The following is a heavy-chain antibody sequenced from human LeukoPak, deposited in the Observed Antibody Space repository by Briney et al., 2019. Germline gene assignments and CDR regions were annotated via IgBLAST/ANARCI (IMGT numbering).Heavy chain of an antibody. CDR1: GFTFRNYV. CDR3: ARDGDFWSGYYHFDY. J-gene: IGHJ4*02. Sequence: GGSLRLSCTASGFTFRNYVMSWVRQAPGKGLEWVPSIRSSGDDTSSADSVKGRFTISRDNSKNTLYLQMNSLRAEDTAVYYCARDGDFWSGYYHFDYWGQGTLVTVSS. CDR2: IRSSGDDT. D-gene: IGHD3-3*01. V-gene: IGHV3-23*01.